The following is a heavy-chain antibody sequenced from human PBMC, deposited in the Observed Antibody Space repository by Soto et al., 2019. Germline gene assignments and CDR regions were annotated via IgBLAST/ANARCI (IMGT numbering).Heavy chain of an antibody. V-gene: IGHV1-3*01. CDR2: INVGRGNL. CDR3: AGDQDDYSTNWGRFEY. D-gene: IGHD6-13*01. CDR1: GGSFSNYA. Sequence: QVQLVQSGAEVRKPGASVKVSCKASGGSFSNYAIHWVRQAPGQGLEWMGWINVGRGNLKYSERFQGSFFRTKDTSANTAFLELTNLKSEDTAVYVCAGDQDDYSTNWGRFEYWGQGSPVPVTS. J-gene: IGHJ4*02.